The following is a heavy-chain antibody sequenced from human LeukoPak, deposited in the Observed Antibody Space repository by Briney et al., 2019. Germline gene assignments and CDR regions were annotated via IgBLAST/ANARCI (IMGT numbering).Heavy chain of an antibody. D-gene: IGHD6-13*01. V-gene: IGHV4-39*07. CDR1: GGSISSSSYY. J-gene: IGHJ4*02. CDR3: AGRNRGSS. Sequence: PSETLSLTCTVSGGSISSSSYYWGWIRQPPGKGLEWIGSIYYSGSTYYNPSLKSRVTISVDKSKNQFSLNLTSVTAADTAVYYCAGRNRGSSWGQGTLPTVPS. CDR2: IYYSGST.